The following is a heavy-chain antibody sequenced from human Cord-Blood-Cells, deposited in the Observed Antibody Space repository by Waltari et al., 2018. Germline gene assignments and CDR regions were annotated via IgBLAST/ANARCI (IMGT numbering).Heavy chain of an antibody. J-gene: IGHJ4*02. CDR1: GYTLTELS. CDR3: ATGPDYDYVWGSYSDY. V-gene: IGHV1-24*01. CDR2: FDPEDGET. Sequence: QVQLVQSGAEVKKPGASVKVSCKVSGYTLTELSMHWVRQAPGKGLEWMGGFDPEDGETIYAQKFQGRVTMTEDTSTDPAYMELSSLRSEDTAVYYCATGPDYDYVWGSYSDYWGQGTLVTVSS. D-gene: IGHD3-16*01.